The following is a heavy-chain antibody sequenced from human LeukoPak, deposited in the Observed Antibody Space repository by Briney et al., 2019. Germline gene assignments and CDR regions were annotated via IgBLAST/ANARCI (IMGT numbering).Heavy chain of an antibody. D-gene: IGHD5-24*01. CDR2: VYNGGSS. CDR3: ATGDGREVPLYYFDH. Sequence: PSETLSLTCTVSNDSISSLYWTWIRQPPGKGLEWLGYVYNGGSSSYSNARYPLRGRVSISLDTFKRQFSLKLTSVTAADTAVYYCATGDGREVPLYYFDHWGQGILVTVSS. CDR1: NDSISSLY. V-gene: IGHV4-59*01. J-gene: IGHJ4*02.